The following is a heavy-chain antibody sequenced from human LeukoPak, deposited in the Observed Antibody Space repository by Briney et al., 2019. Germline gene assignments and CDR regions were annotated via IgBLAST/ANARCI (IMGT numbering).Heavy chain of an antibody. V-gene: IGHV3-66*01. D-gene: IGHD3-22*01. J-gene: IGHJ3*02. CDR2: IYSGGST. Sequence: GGSLRLSCAASGFTVSSNYMSWVRQAPGKGLEWVSVIYSGGSTYYADSVKGRFTISRDNSKNTLYLQMNSLRAEDTAVYYCASRDLYDSSGGRGAFDIWGQGTMVTVSS. CDR1: GFTVSSNY. CDR3: ASRDLYDSSGGRGAFDI.